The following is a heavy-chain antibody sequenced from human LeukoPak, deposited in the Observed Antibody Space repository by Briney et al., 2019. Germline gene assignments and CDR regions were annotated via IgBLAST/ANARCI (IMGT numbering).Heavy chain of an antibody. Sequence: SETLSLTCTVSGGSISSSSYYWGWIRQPPGKGLEWVGEINHSGSTNYNPSLKSRVTISVDTSKNQFSLKLSSVTAADTAVYYCARGRWYYYDSSGYKRAFDIWGQGTMVTVSS. CDR2: INHSGST. V-gene: IGHV4-39*07. D-gene: IGHD3-22*01. CDR1: GGSISSSSYY. CDR3: ARGRWYYYDSSGYKRAFDI. J-gene: IGHJ3*02.